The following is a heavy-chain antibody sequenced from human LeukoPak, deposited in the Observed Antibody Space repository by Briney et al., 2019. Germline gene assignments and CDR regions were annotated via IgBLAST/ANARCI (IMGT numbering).Heavy chain of an antibody. CDR3: AREEEFLEGLY. Sequence: GGSLRLSCAASGFTFSSYWMSWVRQAPGQGLEWVANIKQDGSEKYSVASVKGRFTISRDNAKNSLYLQMNSLRAEDTAVYYCAREEEFLEGLYWGQGTLVTVSS. J-gene: IGHJ4*02. CDR2: IKQDGSEK. D-gene: IGHD3-3*01. V-gene: IGHV3-7*01. CDR1: GFTFSSYW.